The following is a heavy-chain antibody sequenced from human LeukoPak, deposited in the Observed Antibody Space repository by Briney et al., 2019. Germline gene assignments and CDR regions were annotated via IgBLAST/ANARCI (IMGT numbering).Heavy chain of an antibody. D-gene: IGHD3-22*01. V-gene: IGHV4-61*02. J-gene: IGHJ3*02. CDR3: ARGPYSYDSSGAFDI. CDR1: GDSISSGDYY. CDR2: ISSSGST. Sequence: ASETLSLTCTVSGDSISSGDYYWSWIRQPAGEGLEWIGRISSSGSTNYNPSLKSRVTISVDTSKNQSSLKLSSVTAADTAVYFCARGPYSYDSSGAFDIWGQGTMVTVSS.